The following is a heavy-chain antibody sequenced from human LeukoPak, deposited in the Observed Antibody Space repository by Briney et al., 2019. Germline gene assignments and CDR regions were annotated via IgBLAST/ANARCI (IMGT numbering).Heavy chain of an antibody. CDR2: ISSSSTYI. Sequence: GGSLRLSCAASGFTFSSYWMSWVRQAPGKGLEWVSSISSSSTYIYYTDSVKGRFTISRDNAKNSLYLQMNSLRAEDTAVYYCARDSTRFDYWGQGTLVTVSS. CDR3: ARDSTRFDY. V-gene: IGHV3-21*01. J-gene: IGHJ4*02. CDR1: GFTFSSYW.